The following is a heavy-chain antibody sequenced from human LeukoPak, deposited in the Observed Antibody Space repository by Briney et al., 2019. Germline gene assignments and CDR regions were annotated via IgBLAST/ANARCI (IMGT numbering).Heavy chain of an antibody. D-gene: IGHD3-10*01. CDR1: GFTVSSNY. CDR3: ARVSMVRGQQPLPTY. V-gene: IGHV3-53*01. J-gene: IGHJ4*02. Sequence: GGSLRLSCAASGFTVSSNYMSWVRQAPGKGLEWVSVIYSGGSTYYADSVKGRFTISRDNSKNTLYLQMNSLRAEDTAVYYCARVSMVRGQQPLPTYWGQGTLVTVSS. CDR2: IYSGGST.